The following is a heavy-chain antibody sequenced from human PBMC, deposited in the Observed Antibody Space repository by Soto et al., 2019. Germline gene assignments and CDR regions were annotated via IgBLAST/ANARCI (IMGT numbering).Heavy chain of an antibody. Sequence: GESLKISCKGSGYSFTSYWIGWVRQMPGKGLEWMGIIYPGDSDTRYSPSFQGQVTISADKSISTAYLQWSSLKASDTAMYYCARLRYYDSSGYPRWSGMDVWGQGTTVTVSS. J-gene: IGHJ6*02. CDR1: GYSFTSYW. CDR3: ARLRYYDSSGYPRWSGMDV. D-gene: IGHD3-22*01. V-gene: IGHV5-51*01. CDR2: IYPGDSDT.